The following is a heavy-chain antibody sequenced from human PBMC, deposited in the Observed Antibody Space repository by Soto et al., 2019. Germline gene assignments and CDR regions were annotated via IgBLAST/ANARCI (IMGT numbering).Heavy chain of an antibody. D-gene: IGHD2-2*01. CDR3: AKDGRFCSSTSCHYYGMDV. Sequence: ASVKVSCKVSGYTLSELSMHWVRQAPGKGLEWMGGFDPEDGEVIYAQKFQGRVTMTEDTSTDTAYMELRSLRSEDTAVYYCAKDGRFCSSTSCHYYGMDVWGQGTTVTVSS. J-gene: IGHJ6*02. CDR2: FDPEDGEV. V-gene: IGHV1-24*01. CDR1: GYTLSELS.